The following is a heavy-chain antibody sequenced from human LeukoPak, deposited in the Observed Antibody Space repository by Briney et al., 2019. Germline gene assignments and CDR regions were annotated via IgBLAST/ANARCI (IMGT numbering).Heavy chain of an antibody. Sequence: GASVKVSCKVSGYTLTELSMHWVRQAPGKGLEWMGGFDPEDGETIYAQKFQGRVTMTEDTSTDTAYMELSSLRSEDTAVYYCATVYGDYDYFDYWGQGTLVTVSS. J-gene: IGHJ4*02. CDR2: FDPEDGET. V-gene: IGHV1-24*01. D-gene: IGHD4-17*01. CDR3: ATVYGDYDYFDY. CDR1: GYTLTELS.